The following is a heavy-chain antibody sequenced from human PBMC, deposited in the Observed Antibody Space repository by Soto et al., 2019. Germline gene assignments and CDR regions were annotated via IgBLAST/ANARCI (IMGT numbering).Heavy chain of an antibody. Sequence: EGTLRLSCTVSGFAFRRNYLTWMRQAPGMALEWRSDSSTWGGPADYAVAAKARFTISTDNAKKSLYGLMDSLRAEDTGGYYCATGGIYYEAWGQGTLVTVSS. CDR1: GFAFRRNY. V-gene: IGHV3-11*01. CDR3: ATGGIYYEA. CDR2: SSTWGGPA. D-gene: IGHD1-26*01. J-gene: IGHJ5*02.